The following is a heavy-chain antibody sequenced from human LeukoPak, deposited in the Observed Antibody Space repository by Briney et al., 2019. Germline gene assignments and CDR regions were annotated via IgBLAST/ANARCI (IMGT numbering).Heavy chain of an antibody. V-gene: IGHV1-2*02. CDR3: ARDSSDILTGYYHF. D-gene: IGHD3-9*01. Sequence: ASVKVSCKTSGYSFTDYYLHWVRQAPGQGLEWMGWINPNSGRTHYAAKFQGRVTLTTDTSITTAYMELSSPISGDTALYYCARDSSDILTGYYHFWGQGTLVTVSS. CDR1: GYSFTDYY. J-gene: IGHJ4*02. CDR2: INPNSGRT.